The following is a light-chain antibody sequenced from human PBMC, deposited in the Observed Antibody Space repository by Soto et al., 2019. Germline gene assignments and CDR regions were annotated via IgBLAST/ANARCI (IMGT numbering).Light chain of an antibody. V-gene: IGKV3-20*01. J-gene: IGKJ5*01. CDR3: MQRTHVPIT. CDR1: QSVSSSY. CDR2: GAS. Sequence: EIVLTQSPGTLSLSPGERATLSCRASQSVSSSYLAWYQQKPGQAPRLLIYGASNRFSGVPDRFSGSGSGTDFTLKISRVEAEDVGVYYCMQRTHVPITFGQGTRLEIK.